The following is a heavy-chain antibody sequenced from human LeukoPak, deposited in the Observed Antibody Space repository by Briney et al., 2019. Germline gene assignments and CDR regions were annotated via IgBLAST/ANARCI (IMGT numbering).Heavy chain of an antibody. J-gene: IGHJ4*02. CDR3: AKSHPPSYRLY. V-gene: IGHV3-23*01. Sequence: GGSLRLSCAASGFTFSSYGMSWVRQAPGKGLEWVSDISGSGCSKYYADSVKGRFTISRDTSKNTPYRQMNSLRPEDTAVYYCAKSHPPSYRLYWGEGSLVTHSS. CDR2: ISGSGCSK. CDR1: GFTFSSYG. D-gene: IGHD1-26*01.